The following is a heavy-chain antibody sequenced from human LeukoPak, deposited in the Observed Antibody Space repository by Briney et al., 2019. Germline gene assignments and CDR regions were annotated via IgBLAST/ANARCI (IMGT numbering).Heavy chain of an antibody. D-gene: IGHD2-2*01. CDR3: ASTRDYYYYYYMDV. J-gene: IGHJ6*03. V-gene: IGHV1-69*06. CDR2: IIPIFGTA. Sequence: SEKVSCKASGGTFSSYAISWVRQAPGQGLEWMGGIIPIFGTANYAQKFQGRVTITADKSTSTAYMELSSLRSEDTAVYYCASTRDYYYYYYMDVWGKGTTVTVSS. CDR1: GGTFSSYA.